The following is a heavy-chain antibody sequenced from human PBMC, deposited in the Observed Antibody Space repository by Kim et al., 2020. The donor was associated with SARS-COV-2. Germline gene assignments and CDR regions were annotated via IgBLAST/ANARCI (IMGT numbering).Heavy chain of an antibody. CDR3: AREGYDYSKSRLYYYYGMDV. CDR2: ISSSSSTI. J-gene: IGHJ6*02. CDR1: GFTFSSYS. Sequence: GGSLRLSCAASGFTFSSYSMNWVRQAPGKGLEWVSYISSSSSTIYYADSVKGRFTISRDNAKNSLYLQMNSLRDEDTAVYYCAREGYDYSKSRLYYYYGMDVGGRGTTDTVSS. V-gene: IGHV3-48*02. D-gene: IGHD4-4*01.